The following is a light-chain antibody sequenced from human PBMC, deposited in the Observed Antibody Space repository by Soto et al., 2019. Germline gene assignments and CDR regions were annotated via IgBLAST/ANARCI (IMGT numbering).Light chain of an antibody. V-gene: IGLV1-44*01. Sequence: QSVLTQPPSASGTPGQRVTISCSGSSYNIGSNTVNWYQQLPGTAPKLLIYRNNQRPSGVPDRFSGSKSGTSASLAISGLQSEDEADYYCAAWDDSLNGRGVVGGGTKLTVL. CDR2: RNN. J-gene: IGLJ3*02. CDR1: SYNIGSNT. CDR3: AAWDDSLNGRGV.